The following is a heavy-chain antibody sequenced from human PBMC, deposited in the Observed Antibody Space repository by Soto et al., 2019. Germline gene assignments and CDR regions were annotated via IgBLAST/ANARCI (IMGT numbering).Heavy chain of an antibody. V-gene: IGHV4-34*01. CDR1: GGSFSGYY. CDR3: ARMSIADDYVWGSYRYALLPIYYFDY. J-gene: IGHJ4*02. Sequence: SETLSLTCAVYGGSFSGYYWSWIRQPPGKGLEWIGEINHSGSTNYNPSLKSRVTISVDTSKNQFSLKLSSVTAADTAVYYCARMSIADDYVWGSYRYALLPIYYFDYWGQGTLVTVSS. CDR2: INHSGST. D-gene: IGHD3-16*02.